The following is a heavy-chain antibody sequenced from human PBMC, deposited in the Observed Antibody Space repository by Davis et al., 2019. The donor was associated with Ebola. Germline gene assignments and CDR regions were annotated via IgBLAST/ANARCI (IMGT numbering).Heavy chain of an antibody. CDR3: ARGLYSSGWWYYFDY. Sequence: MPSETLSLTCTVSGGSISSGDYYWSWIRQPPGKGLEWIGYTYYSGSTYYNPSLKSRVTISVDTSKNQFSLKLSSVTAADTAVYYCARGLYSSGWWYYFDYWGQGTLVTVSS. V-gene: IGHV4-30-4*02. CDR2: TYYSGST. D-gene: IGHD6-19*01. CDR1: GGSISSGDYY. J-gene: IGHJ4*02.